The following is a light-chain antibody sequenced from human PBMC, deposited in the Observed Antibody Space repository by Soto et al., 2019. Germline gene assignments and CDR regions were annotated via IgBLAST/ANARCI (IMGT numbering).Light chain of an antibody. V-gene: IGKV3-20*01. CDR1: QSVNSNY. J-gene: IGKJ1*01. Sequence: EIVLTQSPGTLSLSPGERATLSCRASQSVNSNYLAWYQRKPGQAPRLLIYGASNRATDIPYRFSASGSGTNFSLTITRLEAEDFAGYYCLQYASTPPTFGQGTKVEVK. CDR2: GAS. CDR3: LQYASTPPT.